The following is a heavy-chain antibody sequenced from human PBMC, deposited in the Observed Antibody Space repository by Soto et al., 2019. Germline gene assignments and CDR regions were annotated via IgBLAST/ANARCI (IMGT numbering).Heavy chain of an antibody. Sequence: SETLSLTCGVSGGSRVSDKWWSWVRQSPGKGLEWLGEINHRGSTIYNPSLKSRVTISVDTSRNQFYLKVQSVTAADTAVYYCARGGSSELWGQGTLVTVSS. D-gene: IGHD6-6*01. J-gene: IGHJ4*02. V-gene: IGHV4-4*02. CDR3: ARGGSSEL. CDR2: INHRGST. CDR1: GGSRVSDKW.